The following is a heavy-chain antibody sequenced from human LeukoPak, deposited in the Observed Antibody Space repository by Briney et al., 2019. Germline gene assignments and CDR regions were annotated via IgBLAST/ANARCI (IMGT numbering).Heavy chain of an antibody. Sequence: SETLSLTCTVSGGSISSSSYYWGWIRQPPGKGLEWIGSIYYSGSTYYNPSLKSRVTISVDTSKNQFSLKLSSVTAADTAVYYCAKGFSPRGYCSSTSCYNGFAFDIWGQGTMVTVSS. J-gene: IGHJ3*02. D-gene: IGHD2-2*02. V-gene: IGHV4-39*07. CDR2: IYYSGST. CDR1: GGSISSSSYY. CDR3: AKGFSPRGYCSSTSCYNGFAFDI.